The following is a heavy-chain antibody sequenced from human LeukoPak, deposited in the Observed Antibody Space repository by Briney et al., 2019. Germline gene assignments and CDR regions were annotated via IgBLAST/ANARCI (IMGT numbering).Heavy chain of an antibody. Sequence: GGSLRLSCSGSGFIFSSDSMNWVRQAPRQGPEWIAYITGRSNTIYYAESVKGRFTISRDNGKNSLYLQMDNLTAEDTAVYYCASRYQGDNYGMVVWGQGTTVTVSS. J-gene: IGHJ6*02. CDR2: ITGRSNTI. CDR1: GFIFSSDS. D-gene: IGHD2-2*01. V-gene: IGHV3-48*01. CDR3: ASRYQGDNYGMVV.